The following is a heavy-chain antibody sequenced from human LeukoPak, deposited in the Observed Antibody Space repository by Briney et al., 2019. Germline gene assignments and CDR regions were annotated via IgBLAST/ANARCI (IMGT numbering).Heavy chain of an antibody. CDR1: GGSFSGYY. V-gene: IGHV4-34*01. Sequence: SETLSLTCAVYGGSFSGYYWSWIRQPPGKGLEWIGEINHSGSTNYNPSLKSRVTISVDTSKNQFSLKLSSVTAADTAVYYCARVRISMIVVAYGMDVWGQGTMATVSS. CDR2: INHSGST. D-gene: IGHD3-22*01. CDR3: ARVRISMIVVAYGMDV. J-gene: IGHJ6*02.